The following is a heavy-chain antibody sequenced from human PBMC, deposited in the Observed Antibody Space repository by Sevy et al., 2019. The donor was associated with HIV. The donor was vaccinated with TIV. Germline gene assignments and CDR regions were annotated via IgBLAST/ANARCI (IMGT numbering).Heavy chain of an antibody. CDR3: ARAYCSGGRCYSLAY. CDR2: ISALNGDT. V-gene: IGHV1-18*01. J-gene: IGHJ4*02. CDR1: GYTFSSYR. D-gene: IGHD2-15*01. Sequence: ASVQVSCKASGYTFSSYRITWVRQAPGQGPEWIGWISALNGDTNYAQKLQGRVTMTADTSTSTVYMDLRSLRSDDTAVYYCARAYCSGGRCYSLAYWGQGTLVTVSS.